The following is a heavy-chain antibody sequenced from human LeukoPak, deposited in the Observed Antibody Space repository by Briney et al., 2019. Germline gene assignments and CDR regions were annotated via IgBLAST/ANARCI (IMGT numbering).Heavy chain of an antibody. Sequence: SETLSLTCTVSGGSISSYYWSWIRQPPGKGLEWIGYIYYSGSTNYNPSLKSRVTISVDTSKNQFSLKLSSVTAADTAVYYCARVYNWNSSGLGAPRDWGRGTLVAVSS. CDR2: IYYSGST. CDR3: ARVYNWNSSGLGAPRD. CDR1: GGSISSYY. J-gene: IGHJ4*02. V-gene: IGHV4-59*01. D-gene: IGHD1-7*01.